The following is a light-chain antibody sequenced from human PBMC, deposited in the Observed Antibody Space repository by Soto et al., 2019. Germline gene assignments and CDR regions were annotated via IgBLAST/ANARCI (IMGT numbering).Light chain of an antibody. CDR2: WAS. Sequence: DIVMTQSPDXXCXXXXXXXXXXXKSIHNILYKSKNKNYLAWYQQKPGQPPKLLIYWASTRESGVPDRFSGSGSGTDFTLTINGLQAEDVAVYFCQQYHTTPFTFGPGTKVDI. CDR1: HNILYKSKNKNY. V-gene: IGKV4-1*01. CDR3: QQYHTTPFT. J-gene: IGKJ3*01.